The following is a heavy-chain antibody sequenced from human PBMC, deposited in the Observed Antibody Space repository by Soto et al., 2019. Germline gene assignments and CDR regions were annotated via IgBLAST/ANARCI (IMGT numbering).Heavy chain of an antibody. D-gene: IGHD3-16*01. Sequence: SVKVSCKASGDTFSSYAISWVRQAPGQGLEWMGGINPNFGTANYAQKFQGRVTITADESTSTAYMELSSLRSEDTAVYYCARLSVVHQWGEYYFDYWGQGTLVTVSS. CDR3: ARLSVVHQWGEYYFDY. V-gene: IGHV1-69*13. J-gene: IGHJ4*02. CDR2: INPNFGTA. CDR1: GDTFSSYA.